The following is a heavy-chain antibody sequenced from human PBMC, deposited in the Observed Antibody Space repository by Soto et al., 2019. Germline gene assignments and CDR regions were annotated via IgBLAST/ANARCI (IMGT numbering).Heavy chain of an antibody. V-gene: IGHV1-24*01. D-gene: IGHD3-3*01. J-gene: IGHJ4*02. CDR2: FDPEGAEI. CDR3: TTIRGGTIFGLPTAH. CDR1: GYTLTELS. Sequence: QVQLVQSGAEVKKPGASLRVSCKVSGYTLTELSIHWVRQAPGRGLEWMGGFDPEGAEIIYAQKFQRRGPMTEDRSTDTVYLELSSLRSEDTAVYYCTTIRGGTIFGLPTAHWGQGPLVTVSS.